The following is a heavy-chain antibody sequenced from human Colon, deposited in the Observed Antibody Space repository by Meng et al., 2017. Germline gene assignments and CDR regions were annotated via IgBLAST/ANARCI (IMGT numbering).Heavy chain of an antibody. CDR1: GGSFSSSQW. CDR3: ARHGGWHFDY. J-gene: IGHJ4*02. CDR2: IYLGGSP. Sequence: GQLQAPGPGLVGPSGTLALTCEVSGGSFSSSQWWSWVRQPPGKGLEWIGQIYLGGSPAYSPSLESRITMSVDKSNNQFSLRLRSVTAADTAVYYCARHGGWHFDYWGQGTLVTVSS. V-gene: IGHV4-4*02. D-gene: IGHD6-19*01.